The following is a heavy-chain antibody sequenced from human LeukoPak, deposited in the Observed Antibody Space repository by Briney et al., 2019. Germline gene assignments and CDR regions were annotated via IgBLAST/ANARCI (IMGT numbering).Heavy chain of an antibody. CDR1: GFTVSLNH. Sequence: GGSLRLSCAASGFTVSLNHMSWVRQAPGKGLEWVSVIYSGGSAYYADSVKGRFTISRDISKNTVYLQMNSLRAEDTAVYYCARDSSGPLYWGQGTLVTVSS. D-gene: IGHD3-22*01. CDR3: ARDSSGPLY. CDR2: IYSGGSA. J-gene: IGHJ4*02. V-gene: IGHV3-66*01.